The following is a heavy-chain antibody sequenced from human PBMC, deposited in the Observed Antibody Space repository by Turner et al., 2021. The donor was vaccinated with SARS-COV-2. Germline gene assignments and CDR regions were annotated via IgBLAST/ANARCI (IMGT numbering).Heavy chain of an antibody. V-gene: IGHV4-39*01. CDR2: IYYSGST. Sequence: QLQLQESGPGLVKPSENLSLTCTVSGGSISSSNYYWGWIRQPPGKGLEWIGSIYYSGSTYDNPSLKSRVTISVYTSKNQFSLKLSSVTAADTAVYYCARLLNPGSYYYYYYGMDVWGQGTTVTVSS. D-gene: IGHD3-10*01. CDR3: ARLLNPGSYYYYYYGMDV. J-gene: IGHJ6*02. CDR1: GGSISSSNYY.